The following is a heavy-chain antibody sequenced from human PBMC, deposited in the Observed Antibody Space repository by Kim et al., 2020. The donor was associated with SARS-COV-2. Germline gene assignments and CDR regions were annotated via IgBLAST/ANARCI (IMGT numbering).Heavy chain of an antibody. V-gene: IGHV3-33*01. D-gene: IGHD6-6*01. CDR1: GFTFSSYG. Sequence: GGSLRLSCAASGFTFSSYGMHWVRQAPGKGLEWVAVIWYDGSNKYYADSVKGRFTISRDNSKNTLYLQMKSLRAEDTAVYYCALTIAARQVEYFQHWGQG. CDR2: IWYDGSNK. J-gene: IGHJ1*01. CDR3: ALTIAARQVEYFQH.